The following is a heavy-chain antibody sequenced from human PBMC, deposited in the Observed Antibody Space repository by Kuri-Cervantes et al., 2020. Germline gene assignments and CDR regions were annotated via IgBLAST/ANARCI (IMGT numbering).Heavy chain of an antibody. CDR3: ARDHRYNYGLFDDAFDI. D-gene: IGHD5-18*01. CDR1: GFTFDDYA. Sequence: SLKISCAASGFTFDDYAMHWVRQAPGKGLEWVSGISWNSGSIGYADSVKGRFTISRDNAKNSLYLQMNSLRAEDTAVYYCARDHRYNYGLFDDAFDIWGQGTMVTVSS. CDR2: ISWNSGSI. V-gene: IGHV3-9*01. J-gene: IGHJ3*02.